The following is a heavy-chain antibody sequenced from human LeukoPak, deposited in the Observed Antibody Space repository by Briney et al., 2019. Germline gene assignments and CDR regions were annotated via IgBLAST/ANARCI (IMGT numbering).Heavy chain of an antibody. V-gene: IGHV1-46*01. CDR1: GYTFTSYY. D-gene: IGHD3-10*01. J-gene: IGHJ6*03. Sequence: ASVKVSCKASGYTFTSYYMHWVRRAPGQGLEWMGIINPSGGSTNYAQKFQGRVTMTRDTSTSTVYMELSSLRSEDTAVYYCARGPRITLIRGGQWYYYMDVWGKGTTVTISS. CDR2: INPSGGST. CDR3: ARGPRITLIRGGQWYYYMDV.